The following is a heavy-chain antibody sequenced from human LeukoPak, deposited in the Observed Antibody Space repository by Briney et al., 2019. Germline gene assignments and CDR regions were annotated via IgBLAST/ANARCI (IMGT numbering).Heavy chain of an antibody. V-gene: IGHV3-7*01. Sequence: GGSLRLSCVASGFNISPFWMTWVRQAPDKGLEWVANIRGDGSRLYFVDSVKGRFTISRDNAKNSLYLQMSNLRADDTSVYYCASGYDFWSGYLNALDYWGQGTLVTVSS. CDR3: ASGYDFWSGYLNALDY. D-gene: IGHD3-3*01. J-gene: IGHJ4*02. CDR1: GFNISPFW. CDR2: IRGDGSRL.